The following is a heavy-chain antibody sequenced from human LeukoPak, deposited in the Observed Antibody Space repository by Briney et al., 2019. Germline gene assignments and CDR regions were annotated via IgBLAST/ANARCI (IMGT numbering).Heavy chain of an antibody. V-gene: IGHV4-34*01. Sequence: PSETLSLTCAVYGGSFSGYYWSWIRQPPGKGLEWIGEINHSGSTNYNPSLKSRVTISVDTSKNQFSLKLSSVTAADTAVYYCAGGGGIAAAADMNYWGQGTLVTVSS. J-gene: IGHJ4*02. CDR1: GGSFSGYY. CDR2: INHSGST. CDR3: AGGGGIAAAADMNY. D-gene: IGHD6-13*01.